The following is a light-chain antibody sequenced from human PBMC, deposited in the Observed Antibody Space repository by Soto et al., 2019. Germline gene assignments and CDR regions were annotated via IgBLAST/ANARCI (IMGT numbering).Light chain of an antibody. CDR1: SSDVGAYDY. CDR3: SSYTSSSTRV. CDR2: EVS. Sequence: QSVLTQAASVSGSPGQSITISCTGTSSDVGAYDYVSWYQQHPDKAPKLMIYEVSNRPSGVSNRFSGSKSVNTATLTISGLQTEDGADYYCSSYTSSSTRVFGTGTKVTVL. V-gene: IGLV2-14*03. J-gene: IGLJ1*01.